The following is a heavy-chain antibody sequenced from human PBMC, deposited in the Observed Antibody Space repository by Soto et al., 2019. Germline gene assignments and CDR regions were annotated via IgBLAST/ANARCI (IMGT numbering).Heavy chain of an antibody. D-gene: IGHD2-2*01. V-gene: IGHV3-74*01. CDR3: ARGLRRIVVVPAAAIDY. CDR1: GVTFSSYW. CDR2: INSDGSST. J-gene: IGHJ4*02. Sequence: QPGGSLRLACAASGVTFSSYWMHCFRQAPGKERVWVSRINSDGSSTSYADSVKGRFTISRDNAKNTLYLQMNSLRAEDTAVYYCARGLRRIVVVPAAAIDYWGQGTLVTVSS.